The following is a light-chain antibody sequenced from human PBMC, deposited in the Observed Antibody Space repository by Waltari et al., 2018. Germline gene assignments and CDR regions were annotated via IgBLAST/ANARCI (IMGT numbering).Light chain of an antibody. CDR3: SSYAGSSKGV. J-gene: IGLJ2*01. V-gene: IGLV2-23*02. Sequence: QSALTQPASVSGSPGQSITISCTGTSSDVGNYKRFSWYQQHPGKAPKLMIYAVSKRPSGVSERFSGSKSGDMASLTSSGLQPEDEAEYFCSSYAGSSKGVFGGGTKVTVL. CDR1: SSDVGNYKR. CDR2: AVS.